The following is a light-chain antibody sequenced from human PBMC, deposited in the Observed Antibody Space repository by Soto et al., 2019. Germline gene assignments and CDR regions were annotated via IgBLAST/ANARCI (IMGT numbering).Light chain of an antibody. J-gene: IGLJ7*01. Sequence: QSALTQPDSGPGSPGQSITLSCTGTSSDVGGYNYVSWYQHHPGKAPKVILYEVSSRPSGVSNRFSGSKSGDTASLIISGIQAEDEADYSCSSSTSSGTLVFGGGTQLTVL. CDR3: SSSTSSGTLV. V-gene: IGLV2-14*01. CDR2: EVS. CDR1: SSDVGGYNY.